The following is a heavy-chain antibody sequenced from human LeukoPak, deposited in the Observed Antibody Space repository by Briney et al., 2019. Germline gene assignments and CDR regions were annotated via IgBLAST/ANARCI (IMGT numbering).Heavy chain of an antibody. V-gene: IGHV4-39*01. CDR2: IYYSGNT. D-gene: IGHD3-3*01. J-gene: IGHJ1*01. CDR1: GGSIRSKVHY. Sequence: SETLSLTCSVSGGSIRSKVHYWGWVRQPPGKGLEWIGTIYYSGNTYYNPSLESRLTLFVDTSNNQFSLRLTSVTAADTAVYYCARIAVVIRDRDVIAEFFQEWGQGTPVVVSS. CDR3: ARIAVVIRDRDVIAEFFQE.